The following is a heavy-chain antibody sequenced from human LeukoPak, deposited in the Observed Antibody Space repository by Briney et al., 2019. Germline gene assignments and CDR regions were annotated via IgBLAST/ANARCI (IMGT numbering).Heavy chain of an antibody. CDR3: ARDGYGDYVSMIY. CDR2: IWYDGSNK. CDR1: GFTFSSYG. J-gene: IGHJ4*02. D-gene: IGHD4-17*01. Sequence: GGSLRLSCAASGFTFSSYGMHWVRQAPGKGLEWVAVIWYDGSNKYYADSVKGRFTISRDNSKNTLYLQMNSLRAEDTAVYYCARDGYGDYVSMIYWGQGTLVTVSS. V-gene: IGHV3-33*01.